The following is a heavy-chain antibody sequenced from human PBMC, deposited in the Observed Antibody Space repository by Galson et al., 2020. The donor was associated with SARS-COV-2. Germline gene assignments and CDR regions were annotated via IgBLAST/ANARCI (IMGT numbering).Heavy chain of an antibody. CDR1: GFTFSSHA. CDR3: EFMDTEISSLPPD. CDR2: ISYDGSTK. V-gene: IGHV3-30*01. Sequence: GESLKISCATSGFTFSSHAMHWVRQAPGKGLEWVAIISYDGSTKYNGDSVKGRFTISRDNSKNTLYLQMNSLRAEDTAVYYCEFMDTEISSLPPDWGQGTLVTVSS. J-gene: IGHJ4*02. D-gene: IGHD5-18*01.